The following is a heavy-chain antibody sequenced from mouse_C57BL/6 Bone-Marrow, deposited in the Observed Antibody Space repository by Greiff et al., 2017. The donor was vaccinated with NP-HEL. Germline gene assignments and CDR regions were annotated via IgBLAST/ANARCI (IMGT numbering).Heavy chain of an antibody. Sequence: EVKLQESGPGLVKPSQTVFLTCTVTGISITTGNYRWSWIRQFPGNKLEWIGYIYYSGTITYNPSLTSRTTITRDTPKNQFFLEMNSLTAEDTATYYCARERGYWDGGYFDYWGQGTTLTVSS. CDR1: GISITTGNYR. CDR2: IYYSGTI. V-gene: IGHV3-5*01. D-gene: IGHD2-3*01. J-gene: IGHJ2*01. CDR3: ARERGYWDGGYFDY.